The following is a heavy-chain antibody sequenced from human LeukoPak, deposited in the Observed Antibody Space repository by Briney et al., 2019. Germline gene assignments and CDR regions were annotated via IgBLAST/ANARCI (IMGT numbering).Heavy chain of an antibody. Sequence: PGGSLRLSCAVSGFIFSHYTMTWDRQAPGKGLEWVSSINGSGDATLYADSVMGRFTISRDNAKNTVSLQMNNLRAEDTAVYYCAKDPFSSGWYGPCDYWGQGTLVTVSS. V-gene: IGHV3-23*01. CDR3: AKDPFSSGWYGPCDY. CDR1: GFIFSHYT. D-gene: IGHD6-19*01. CDR2: INGSGDAT. J-gene: IGHJ4*02.